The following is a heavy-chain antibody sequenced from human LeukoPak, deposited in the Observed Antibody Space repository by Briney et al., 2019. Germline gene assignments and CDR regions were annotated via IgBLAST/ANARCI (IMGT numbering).Heavy chain of an antibody. Sequence: GGSLRLSCAASGFTFSDYYMSWIRQAPGRGLEWVSYISSSGSTIYYADSVKGRFTISRDNAKNSLYLQMNSLRAEDTAVYYCARYYYDSSGYYYFDYWGQGTLVTVSS. V-gene: IGHV3-11*04. CDR1: GFTFSDYY. J-gene: IGHJ4*02. CDR2: ISSSGSTI. CDR3: ARYYYDSSGYYYFDY. D-gene: IGHD3-22*01.